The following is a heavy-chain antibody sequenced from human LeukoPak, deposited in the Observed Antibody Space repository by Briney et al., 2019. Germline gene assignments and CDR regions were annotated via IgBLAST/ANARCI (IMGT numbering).Heavy chain of an antibody. CDR3: ARGRKTLLWFGELSPRHWFDP. J-gene: IGHJ5*02. V-gene: IGHV4-34*01. Sequence: PSETLSLTCAGYGGSFSGDYWSWIRQPPGKGLEWIGEINHSGSTNYNPSLKSRVTISVDASKNQFSLKLSSVTAADTAVYYCARGRKTLLWFGELSPRHWFDPWGQGTLVTVSS. CDR1: GGSFSGDY. CDR2: INHSGST. D-gene: IGHD3-10*01.